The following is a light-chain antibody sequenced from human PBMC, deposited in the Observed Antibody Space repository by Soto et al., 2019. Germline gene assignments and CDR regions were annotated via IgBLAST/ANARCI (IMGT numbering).Light chain of an antibody. CDR2: GAS. V-gene: IGKV3-20*01. J-gene: IGKJ1*01. Sequence: EIVLTPSPGTLSLSPGERATLSCRASQSVSSSYLAWYQQKPGQAPRLLIYGASSRATGIPDRFSGSGSGTDFTLTISRLEPEDFAVYYCQQYGSSPTWTFGPGTKVDNK. CDR3: QQYGSSPTWT. CDR1: QSVSSSY.